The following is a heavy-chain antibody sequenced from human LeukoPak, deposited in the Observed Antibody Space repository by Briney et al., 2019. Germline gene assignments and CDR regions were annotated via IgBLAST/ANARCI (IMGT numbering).Heavy chain of an antibody. J-gene: IGHJ4*02. D-gene: IGHD3-10*02. CDR3: ARGGTLFTYFDS. V-gene: IGHV4-4*07. CDR1: GGSTSDYY. CDR2: IYYTGNT. Sequence: SETLSLTCSVSGGSTSDYYWNWIRQPAGQGLEWLGRIYYTGNTAYNPTLESRLTMSLDTAKNQFSLKVTSVTAADTAVYYCARGGTLFTYFDSWGQGTLVTVSS.